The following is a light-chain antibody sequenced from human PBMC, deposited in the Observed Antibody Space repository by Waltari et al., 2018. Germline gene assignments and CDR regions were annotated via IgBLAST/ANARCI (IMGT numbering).Light chain of an antibody. V-gene: IGLV1-40*01. CDR3: QSFDNYVSGGTV. Sequence: SVLTQPPSVSGAPGQRVTISCTGSSSNIGAGHDVHWYQRRPGTAPNLLIYGNTNRPSGVPDRFAGSKSGTSASLAITGLQAEDEADYFCQSFDNYVSGGTVFGGGTKLAVL. CDR1: SSNIGAGHD. CDR2: GNT. J-gene: IGLJ3*02.